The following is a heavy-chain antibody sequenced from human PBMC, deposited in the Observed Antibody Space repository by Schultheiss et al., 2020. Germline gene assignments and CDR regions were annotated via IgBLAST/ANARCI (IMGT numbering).Heavy chain of an antibody. CDR3: AKTSLGYCSGGSCYSQRAPPYYYGMDV. Sequence: GASLRLSCAASGFTFRDYAMNWVRQAPGKRLEWVSSITGTGGRGGTYFADSVKGRFSVSRDDSKNTLFLQMNSLRAEDTAVYFCAKTSLGYCSGGSCYSQRAPPYYYGMDVWGQGTTVNVS. J-gene: IGHJ6*02. D-gene: IGHD2-15*01. CDR2: ITGTGGRGGT. V-gene: IGHV3-23*01. CDR1: GFTFRDYA.